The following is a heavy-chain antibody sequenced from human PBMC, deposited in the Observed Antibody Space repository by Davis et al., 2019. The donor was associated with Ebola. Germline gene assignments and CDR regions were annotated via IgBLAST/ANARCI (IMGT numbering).Heavy chain of an antibody. D-gene: IGHD5-18*01. CDR2: IYKSGST. CDR3: ARPVSPGYSYGYYYYDMDV. V-gene: IGHV4-34*01. CDR1: DASLSDFF. Sequence: MPSETLSLTCAVSDASLSDFFWSWIRQPPGKGLEWIGSIYKSGSTYYNASLESRVTISVDTSKNQLSLKFTSVTAADTAVYYCARPVSPGYSYGYYYYDMDVWGHGTTVTVSS. J-gene: IGHJ6*02.